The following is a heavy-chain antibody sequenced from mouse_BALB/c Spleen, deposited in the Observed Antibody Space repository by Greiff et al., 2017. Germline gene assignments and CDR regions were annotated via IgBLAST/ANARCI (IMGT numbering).Heavy chain of an antibody. CDR2: ISTYYGDA. J-gene: IGHJ4*01. CDR1: GYTFTDYA. V-gene: IGHV1S137*01. D-gene: IGHD2-1*01. CDR3: ARGYGNYDYAMDY. Sequence: VQVVESGAELVRPGVSVKISCKGSGYTFTDYAMHWVKQSHAKSLEWIGVISTYYGDASYNQKFKGKATMTVDKSSSTAYMELARLTSEDSAIYYCARGYGNYDYAMDYWGQGTSVTVSS.